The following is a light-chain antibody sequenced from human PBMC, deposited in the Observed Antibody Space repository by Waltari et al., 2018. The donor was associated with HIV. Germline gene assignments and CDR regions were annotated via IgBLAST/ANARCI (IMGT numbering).Light chain of an antibody. CDR2: GAS. CDR1: QAIRSY. J-gene: IGKJ3*01. Sequence: DILLTQSPPFVSASLGDRVTITCRASQAIRSYLAWYQQKPGRAPKLRIYGASSLTDGVPSRFSGSGSGTDFRLTISGLQAEDVATYYCQQHNTYPLTFGPGT. CDR3: QQHNTYPLT. V-gene: IGKV1-9*01.